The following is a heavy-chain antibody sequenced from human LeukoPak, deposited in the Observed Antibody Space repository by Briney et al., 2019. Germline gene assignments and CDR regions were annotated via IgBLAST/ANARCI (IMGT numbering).Heavy chain of an antibody. CDR3: ARDTSYDSSGYYTDY. Sequence: GGSLRLSCAACGFTFSSYSMNWVRQAPGKGLEWVSSISSSSSYIYYADSVKGRFTISRDNAKNSLYLQMNSLRAEDTAVYYCARDTSYDSSGYYTDYWGQGTLVTVSS. V-gene: IGHV3-21*01. J-gene: IGHJ4*02. CDR1: GFTFSSYS. D-gene: IGHD3-22*01. CDR2: ISSSSSYI.